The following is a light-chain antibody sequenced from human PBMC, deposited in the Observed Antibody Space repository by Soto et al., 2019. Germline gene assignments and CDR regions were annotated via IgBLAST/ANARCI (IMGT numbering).Light chain of an antibody. V-gene: IGKV3-20*01. CDR1: QSVSNNY. CDR2: GAS. Sequence: IVWTQSPGTLSLSPGERATLSCRASQSVSNNYLAWYQQKPGQAPRLLIYGASNRATGIPDRFSGSGSGTDFTLTISRLEPEDSATYYCLQDYNYPWTFGQGTKVDVK. CDR3: LQDYNYPWT. J-gene: IGKJ1*01.